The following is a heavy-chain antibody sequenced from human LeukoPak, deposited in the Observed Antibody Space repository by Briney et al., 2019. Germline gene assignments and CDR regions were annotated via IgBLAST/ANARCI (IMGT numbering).Heavy chain of an antibody. V-gene: IGHV3-21*01. D-gene: IGHD6-19*01. Sequence: PGGSLRLSCAASGFTFSSYSMNWVRQAPGKGLEWVSPISSSSSYIYYADSVKGRFTISRDNAKNSLYLQMNSLRAEDTAVYYCARVGSSGWYYFDYWGQGTLVTVSS. CDR2: ISSSSSYI. J-gene: IGHJ4*02. CDR3: ARVGSSGWYYFDY. CDR1: GFTFSSYS.